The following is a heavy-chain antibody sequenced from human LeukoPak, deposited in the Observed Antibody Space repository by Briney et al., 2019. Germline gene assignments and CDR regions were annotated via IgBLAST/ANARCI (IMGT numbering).Heavy chain of an antibody. J-gene: IGHJ4*02. Sequence: RVASVKVSCKASGGTFSSYAISWVRQAPGQGLEWMGGIIPIFGTANYAQKFQGRVTITTDESTSTAYMELSSLRPEDTAVYYCARYRDSGRNAGGNWGQAALVTVSS. CDR2: IIPIFGTA. D-gene: IGHD1-26*01. CDR1: GGTFSSYA. CDR3: ARYRDSGRNAGGN. V-gene: IGHV1-69*05.